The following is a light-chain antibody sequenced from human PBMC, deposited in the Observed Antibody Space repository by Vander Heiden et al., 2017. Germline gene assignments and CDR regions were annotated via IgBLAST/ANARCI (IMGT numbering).Light chain of an antibody. CDR1: RSNIGAGYD. V-gene: IGLV1-40*01. Sequence: QSVLTQPPSVSGAPGQRVTISCTGRRSNIGAGYDVHWYRQPPGTAPKLLIFGNNKRPSGVPDRFSGSKSGTSASLAITGLQADDEADYYCQSFDSSLSGSKVFGGGTKLTVL. CDR2: GNN. J-gene: IGLJ2*01. CDR3: QSFDSSLSGSKV.